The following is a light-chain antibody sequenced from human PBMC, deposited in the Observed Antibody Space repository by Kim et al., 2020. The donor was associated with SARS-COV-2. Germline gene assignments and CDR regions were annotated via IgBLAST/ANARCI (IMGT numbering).Light chain of an antibody. CDR1: SSNIGAGYE. CDR3: QSYDSSLSGSV. J-gene: IGLJ3*02. CDR2: GNS. Sequence: WVTISCTGSSSNIGAGYEVNWYQQLPGTAPKLLIYGNSNRPSGVPDRFSGSKSGTSASLAITGLQAEDEADYYCQSYDSSLSGSVFGGGTQLTVL. V-gene: IGLV1-40*01.